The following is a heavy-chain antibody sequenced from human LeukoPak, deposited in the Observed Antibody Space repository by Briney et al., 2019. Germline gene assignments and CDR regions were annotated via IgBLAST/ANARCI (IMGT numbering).Heavy chain of an antibody. CDR2: ISAYNGNT. CDR3: AREGISGYDYYGMDV. CDR1: GYTCTSYG. Sequence: GASVKVSCKASGYTCTSYGISWVRQAPGQGLEWMGWISAYNGNTNYAQKLQGRVTMTTDTSTSTAYMELRSLRSDDTAVYYCAREGISGYDYYGMDVWGQGTTVTVSS. V-gene: IGHV1-18*01. D-gene: IGHD1-26*01. J-gene: IGHJ6*02.